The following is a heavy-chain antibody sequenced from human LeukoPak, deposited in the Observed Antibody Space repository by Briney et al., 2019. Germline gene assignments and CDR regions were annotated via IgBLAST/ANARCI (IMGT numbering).Heavy chain of an antibody. Sequence: ASETLSLTCTVSGGSISSYYWGWIRQPPGKGLEWIGSIYYSGSTYYNPSLKSRVTISVDTSKNQFSLKLSSVTAADTAVYYCASLRGSYYGGDYFDYWGQGTLVTVSS. D-gene: IGHD1-26*01. J-gene: IGHJ4*02. V-gene: IGHV4-39*01. CDR1: GGSISSYY. CDR3: ASLRGSYYGGDYFDY. CDR2: IYYSGST.